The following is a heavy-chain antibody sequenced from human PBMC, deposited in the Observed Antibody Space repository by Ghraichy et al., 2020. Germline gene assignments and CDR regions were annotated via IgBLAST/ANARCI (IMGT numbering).Heavy chain of an antibody. V-gene: IGHV3-53*01. CDR2: IYSGGST. D-gene: IGHD5-18*01. CDR1: GFTVSSNY. Sequence: GGSLRFTCAASGFTVSSNYMSWVRQAPGKGLEWVSVIYSGGSTYYADSVKGRFTISRDNSKNTLYLQMNSLRAEDTAVYYCATDSRWIQLWFSNYYYGMDVWGQGTTVTVSS. CDR3: ATDSRWIQLWFSNYYYGMDV. J-gene: IGHJ6*02.